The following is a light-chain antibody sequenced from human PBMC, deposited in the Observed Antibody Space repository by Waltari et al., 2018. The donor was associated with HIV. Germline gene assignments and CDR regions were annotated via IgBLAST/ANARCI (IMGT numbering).Light chain of an antibody. CDR3: QQYGSAPPT. Sequence: EIVLTQSPGTLSLSPGERATLSCRASQSFTSSYLAWYQQRPGQAPSLLIYGASSMATGIPHRFSGSGSGTDFTLTIRRLEPEDFAVYYCQQYGSAPPTFGQGTRLEIK. V-gene: IGKV3-20*01. CDR2: GAS. J-gene: IGKJ5*01. CDR1: QSFTSSY.